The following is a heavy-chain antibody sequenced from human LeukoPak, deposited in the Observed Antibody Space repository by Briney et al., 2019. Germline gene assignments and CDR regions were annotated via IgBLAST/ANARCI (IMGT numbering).Heavy chain of an antibody. CDR2: INPNSGGT. CDR3: ARARYYDYVWGSYRFPLDY. D-gene: IGHD3-16*02. V-gene: IGHV1-2*06. CDR1: GYTFTGYY. J-gene: IGHJ4*02. Sequence: GASVKVSCKASGYTFTGYYMHWVRQAPGQGLEWMGRINPNSGGTNYAQKFQGRVTITRDTSASTAYMELSSLRSEDTAVYYCARARYYDYVWGSYRFPLDYWGQGTLVTVSS.